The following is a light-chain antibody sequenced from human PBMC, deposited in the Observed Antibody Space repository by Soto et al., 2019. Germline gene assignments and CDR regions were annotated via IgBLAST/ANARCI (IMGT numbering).Light chain of an antibody. V-gene: IGKV3-20*01. CDR1: HIFSTTY. CDR3: QKYGTSPRT. Sequence: EIVLTQSPGTLSLSPGERATLSCRASHIFSTTYLAWYQQKPGQAPRLLIYDEVTRATGIPDRFSGRVSGTDLTLTISRLEPEDFALYYCQKYGTSPRTXGPGTRLEI. J-gene: IGKJ5*01. CDR2: DEV.